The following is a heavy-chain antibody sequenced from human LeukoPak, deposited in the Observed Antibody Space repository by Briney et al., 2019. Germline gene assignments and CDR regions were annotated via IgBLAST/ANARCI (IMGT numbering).Heavy chain of an antibody. D-gene: IGHD3-22*01. CDR3: AGANYYDSSGYSVLEAFDI. CDR2: ISAYNGNT. CDR1: GYTFTSYG. V-gene: IGHV1-18*01. J-gene: IGHJ3*02. Sequence: ASVKVSCKASGYTFTSYGISWVRQAPGQGLEWMGWISAYNGNTNYAQKLQGRVTMTTDTSTSTAYMELRSLRSDDTAVYYCAGANYYDSSGYSVLEAFDIWGQGTMVTVPS.